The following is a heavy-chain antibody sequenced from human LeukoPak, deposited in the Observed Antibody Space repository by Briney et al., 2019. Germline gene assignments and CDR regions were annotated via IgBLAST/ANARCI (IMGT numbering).Heavy chain of an antibody. D-gene: IGHD5-18*01. J-gene: IGHJ6*02. CDR3: GREDRFGYNYAYGMDV. CDR1: GFTFSRYW. V-gene: IGHV3-74*01. Sequence: GGSLRLSCEGSGFTFSRYWMHWVRQTPEKGLVWVSRIDGDRSSTNYADSVKGRFTISRDNAKNTVYLQMNSLRAEDTAVYYCGREDRFGYNYAYGMDVWGQGTTVIVSS. CDR2: IDGDRSST.